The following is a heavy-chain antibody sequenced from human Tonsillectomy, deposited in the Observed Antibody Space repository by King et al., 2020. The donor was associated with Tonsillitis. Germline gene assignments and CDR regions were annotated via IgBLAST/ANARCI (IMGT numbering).Heavy chain of an antibody. D-gene: IGHD3-10*01. CDR2: IYTSSGTT. CDR3: IREKAGGYFDY. V-gene: IGHV1-46*01. J-gene: IGHJ4*02. Sequence: QLVQSGAEVKQPGASVKLSCKSSGYTFTTYYTHWVRQAPGQGLEYMGIIYTSSGTTFYAQKFQDRVTMTRETSTSTVYMELGSLRSDDTAFYYCIREKAGGYFDYWGQGTLVTVSA. CDR1: GYTFTTYY.